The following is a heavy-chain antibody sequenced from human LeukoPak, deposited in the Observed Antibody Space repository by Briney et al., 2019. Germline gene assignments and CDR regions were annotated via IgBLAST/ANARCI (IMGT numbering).Heavy chain of an antibody. Sequence: PSETLSLTCTVSGGSISTTNYYWAWIRQPPGKGLECIWTIYDSGTPYYSPSLRSRVTISLDTSKNQFSLQLNSVTAADTAMYYCARVAGYFYDSSGYPKPSSLIDFWGQGTLVTVSS. J-gene: IGHJ4*02. CDR1: GGSISTTNYY. D-gene: IGHD3-22*01. CDR3: ARVAGYFYDSSGYPKPSSLIDF. CDR2: IYDSGTP. V-gene: IGHV4-39*01.